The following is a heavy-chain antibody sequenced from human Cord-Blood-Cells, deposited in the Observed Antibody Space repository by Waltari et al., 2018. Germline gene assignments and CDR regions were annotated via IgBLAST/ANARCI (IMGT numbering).Heavy chain of an antibody. CDR2: MKSKTDGGTT. J-gene: IGHJ4*02. D-gene: IGHD6-6*01. CDR3: TTGTLAARDY. CDR1: GFTFSNAW. V-gene: IGHV3-15*01. Sequence: EVQLVESGGGLVKPGGSLRLSCAASGFTFSNAWMSWVRQAPVKGLEWVGRMKSKTDGGTTDYAAPVKGRFTISRDDSKNTLYLQMNSLKTEDTAVYYCTTGTLAARDYWGQGTLVTVSS.